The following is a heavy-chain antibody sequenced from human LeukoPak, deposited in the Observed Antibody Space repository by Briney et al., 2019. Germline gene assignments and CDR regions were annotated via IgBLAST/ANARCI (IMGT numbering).Heavy chain of an antibody. J-gene: IGHJ5*02. CDR3: ASHDYISAWFDP. D-gene: IGHD4-11*01. Sequence: GGSLRLSCAASGFTFSSYAMSWVRQAPGKGLEWVSAISGSGGSTYYADSVKGRFTISRDNSKNTLYLQMNSLRDDDTAVYYCASHDYISAWFDPWGQGTLVTVSS. CDR1: GFTFSSYA. CDR2: ISGSGGST. V-gene: IGHV3-23*01.